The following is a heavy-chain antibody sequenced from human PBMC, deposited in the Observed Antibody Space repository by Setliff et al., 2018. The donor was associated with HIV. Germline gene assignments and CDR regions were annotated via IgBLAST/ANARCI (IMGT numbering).Heavy chain of an antibody. D-gene: IGHD6-19*01. Sequence: PGGSLRLSCAASGFTFSNYWMSWVRQAPGKGLEFVANIKEDGSVTNYVDSVKGRFTISRDNAKNLVFLQMSSLRAEDTAAYYCARDPGSSSFDYWGQGTPVTVSS. J-gene: IGHJ4*02. CDR3: ARDPGSSSFDY. CDR2: IKEDGSVT. V-gene: IGHV3-7*03. CDR1: GFTFSNYW.